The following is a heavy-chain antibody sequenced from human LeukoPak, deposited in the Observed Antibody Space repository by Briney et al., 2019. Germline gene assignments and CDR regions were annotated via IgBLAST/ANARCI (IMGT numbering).Heavy chain of an antibody. CDR3: ARETMTTVTTGGYYFDY. V-gene: IGHV3-48*04. CDR2: ISSSSSTI. D-gene: IGHD4-17*01. CDR1: GFTFSSYS. J-gene: IGHJ4*02. Sequence: GGSLRLSCEASGFTFSSYSMNWVRQAPGKGLEWVSYISSSSSTIYYADSVKGRFTISRDNAKNSLYMQMNSLRAEDTAVYYCARETMTTVTTGGYYFDYWGQGTLVTVSS.